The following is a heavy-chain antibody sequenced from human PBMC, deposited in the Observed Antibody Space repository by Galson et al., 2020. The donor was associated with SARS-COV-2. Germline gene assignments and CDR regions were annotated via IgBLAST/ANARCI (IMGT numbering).Heavy chain of an antibody. CDR3: AKAGSYDYVWGGYRDIPPFDY. J-gene: IGHJ4*02. V-gene: IGHV3-9*01. D-gene: IGHD3-16*02. CDR2: ISWNSGSM. Sequence: GGSLRLSCAASGFTFNDYAMHWVRQAPGKGLEWVAGISWNSGSMGYADSVKGRFTISRDNAKNSLYLQMNSLRAEDTALYYCAKAGSYDYVWGGYRDIPPFDYWGQGTLVTVSS. CDR1: GFTFNDYA.